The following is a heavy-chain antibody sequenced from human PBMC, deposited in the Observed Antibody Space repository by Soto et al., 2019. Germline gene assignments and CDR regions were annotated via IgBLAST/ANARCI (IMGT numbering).Heavy chain of an antibody. J-gene: IGHJ6*02. V-gene: IGHV4-34*01. CDR2: INHSGST. Sequence: PSETLSLTCAVYGGSFSGYYWSWIRQPPGKGLEWIGEINHSGSTNYNPSLKSRVTISVDTSKNQFSLKLSSVTAADTAVYYCARADTAMVTYYYYGMDVWGQGTTVTVSS. CDR1: GGSFSGYY. D-gene: IGHD5-18*01. CDR3: ARADTAMVTYYYYGMDV.